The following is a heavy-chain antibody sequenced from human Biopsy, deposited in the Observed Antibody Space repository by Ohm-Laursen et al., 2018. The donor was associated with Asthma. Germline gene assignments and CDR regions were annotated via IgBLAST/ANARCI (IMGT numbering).Heavy chain of an antibody. CDR1: GGSISSGGYS. V-gene: IGHV4-30-2*01. CDR2: IYHSGST. Sequence: SDILSLTCAVSGGSISSGGYSWSWIRQPPGKGLEWIGYIYHSGSTYYNPSLKSRVTISVDRSKNQFSLKLSSVTAADTAVYYCARVKDGYNFDYWGQGTLVTVSS. J-gene: IGHJ4*02. D-gene: IGHD5-24*01. CDR3: ARVKDGYNFDY.